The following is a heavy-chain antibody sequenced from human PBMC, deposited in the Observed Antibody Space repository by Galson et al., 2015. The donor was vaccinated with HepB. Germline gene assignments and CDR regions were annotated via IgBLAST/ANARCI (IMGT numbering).Heavy chain of an antibody. Sequence: SLRLSCAASGFTFSSYWMSWVRQAPGKGLEWVANIKQDGSEKYYVDSVKGRFTISRDNAKNSLYLQMNSLRAEDTAVYYCAREESSLYSGGWYPRDYYYYGMDVWGQGTTVTVSS. CDR1: GFTFSSYW. CDR2: IKQDGSEK. CDR3: AREESSLYSGGWYPRDYYYYGMDV. V-gene: IGHV3-7*03. J-gene: IGHJ6*02. D-gene: IGHD6-19*01.